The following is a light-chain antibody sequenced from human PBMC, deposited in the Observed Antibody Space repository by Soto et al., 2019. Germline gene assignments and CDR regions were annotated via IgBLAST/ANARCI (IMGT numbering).Light chain of an antibody. Sequence: QPVLTQSPSASASLEASVKLTCTLSSGHSNYVIAWHQQQPEKGPRYLMKLNSDGSHSKGDGIPDRFSGSSSGAERYLTISSLQSEDEADYYCQTWDTGIRVFGGGTQLTVL. CDR2: LNSDGSH. J-gene: IGLJ2*01. V-gene: IGLV4-69*01. CDR3: QTWDTGIRV. CDR1: SGHSNYV.